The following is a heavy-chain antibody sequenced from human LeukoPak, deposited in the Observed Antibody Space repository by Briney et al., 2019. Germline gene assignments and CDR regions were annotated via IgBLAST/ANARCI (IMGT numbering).Heavy chain of an antibody. CDR2: INISGST. D-gene: IGHD3-22*01. V-gene: IGHV4-61*02. CDR3: ARDRYYYDSSSYFSAFDT. Sequence: PSETLSLTCTVSGASISSGSYYWTWLRQLAGKGLEWIGRINISGSTSYNPSLNSRVTISVDTSKNQFSLKLRSVTAADTAVYYCARDRYYYDSSSYFSAFDTWGQGTMVTVSS. J-gene: IGHJ3*02. CDR1: GASISSGSYY.